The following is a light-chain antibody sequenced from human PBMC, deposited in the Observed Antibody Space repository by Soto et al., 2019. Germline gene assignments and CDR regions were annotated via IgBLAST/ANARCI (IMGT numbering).Light chain of an antibody. CDR2: GAS. V-gene: IGKV3-15*01. J-gene: IGKJ4*01. CDR3: QQYNNWPLT. Sequence: EIVMTQSPATLSVSPGERATLSCRASQSVSSNLAWYQQKPGQAPRLLMYGASTRARFSGSGSGTEFTLTISGLQSEDVAVYYCQQYNNWPLTFGGGTKVEIK. CDR1: QSVSSN.